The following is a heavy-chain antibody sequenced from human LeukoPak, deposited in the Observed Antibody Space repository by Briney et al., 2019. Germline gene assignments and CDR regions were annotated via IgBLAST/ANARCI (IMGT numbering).Heavy chain of an antibody. D-gene: IGHD3-22*01. CDR2: IYYTGST. J-gene: IGHJ6*03. Sequence: SETLSLTCTVSGGSVSDYYWSWIRQSPGKGLEWIGYIYYTGSTSYNPSLRSRVTISVDTSKNQFSLKLSSVTAADTAVYYCTRGSIAYYYMDVWGKGTTVTISS. CDR3: TRGSIAYYYMDV. V-gene: IGHV4-59*02. CDR1: GGSVSDYY.